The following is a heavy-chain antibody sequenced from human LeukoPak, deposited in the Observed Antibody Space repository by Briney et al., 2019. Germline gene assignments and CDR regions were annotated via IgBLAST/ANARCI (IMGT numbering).Heavy chain of an antibody. D-gene: IGHD1/OR15-1a*01. V-gene: IGHV3-21*01. CDR1: GFTFSSYS. CDR3: ARGLNKEKYYFDY. CDR2: ISSSSSYT. J-gene: IGHJ4*02. Sequence: GGSLRLSCAASGFTFSSYSMNWVRQAPGKGLEWVSSISSSSSYTYYADSVKGRFTISRDNAKNSLYLQMNSLRAEDTAVYYCARGLNKEKYYFDYWGQGTLVTVSS.